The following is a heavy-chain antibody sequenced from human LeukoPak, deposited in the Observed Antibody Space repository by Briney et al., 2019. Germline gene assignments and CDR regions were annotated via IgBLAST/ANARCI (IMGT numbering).Heavy chain of an antibody. CDR1: GFTVSSNY. CDR3: ARGDWDGYNSYFDY. Sequence: GGSLRLSCAASGFTVSSNYMSWVRQAPGKGLEWVSVIYSGGSTYYADSVKGRFTISRDNSKNTLYLQMNSLRAEDTAVYYCARGDWDGYNSYFDYWGQGTLVTVSS. CDR2: IYSGGST. V-gene: IGHV3-53*01. D-gene: IGHD5-24*01. J-gene: IGHJ4*02.